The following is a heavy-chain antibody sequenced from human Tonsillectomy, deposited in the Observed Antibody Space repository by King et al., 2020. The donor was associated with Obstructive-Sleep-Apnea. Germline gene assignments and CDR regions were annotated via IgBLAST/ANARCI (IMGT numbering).Heavy chain of an antibody. CDR1: GDSFSGYY. D-gene: IGHD3-9*01. CDR3: ARGWNDILTGSNGLDV. V-gene: IGHV4-34*01. Sequence: VQLQQWGAGLLKPSEPLSLSCAVYGDSFSGYYWSWIRQPPGKGLEWIGEINHRGSTNYKPTLKSRVTITVDTSKNQVSLKLTSVTAADTAVYYCARGWNDILTGSNGLDVWGQGTAVTVSS. CDR2: INHRGST. J-gene: IGHJ6*02.